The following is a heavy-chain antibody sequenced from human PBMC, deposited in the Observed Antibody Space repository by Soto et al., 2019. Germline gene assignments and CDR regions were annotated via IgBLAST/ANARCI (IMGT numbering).Heavy chain of an antibody. V-gene: IGHV1-8*01. D-gene: IGHD3-10*01. Sequence: ASVMVSCKASGYTFTSYDINWVRQATGQGLEWMGWMNPNSGNTGYAQKFQGRVTMTRNTSISTAYMELSSLRSEDTAVYYCARVSISRRVRRVTYYYYYYMDVWGKGTTVTVSS. J-gene: IGHJ6*03. CDR3: ARVSISRRVRRVTYYYYYYMDV. CDR2: MNPNSGNT. CDR1: GYTFTSYD.